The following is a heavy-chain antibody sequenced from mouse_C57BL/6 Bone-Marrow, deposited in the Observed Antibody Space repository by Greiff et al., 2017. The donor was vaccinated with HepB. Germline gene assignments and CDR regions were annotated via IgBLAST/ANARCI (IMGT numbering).Heavy chain of an antibody. CDR1: GYTFTSYG. CDR3: AATVVPWYFDV. D-gene: IGHD1-1*01. Sequence: VKLQESGAELARPGASVKLSCKASGYTFTSYGISWVKQRTGQGLEWIGEIYPRSGNTYYNEKFKGKATLTADKSSSTAYMELRSLTSEDSAVYFCAATVVPWYFDVWGTGTTVTVSS. J-gene: IGHJ1*03. V-gene: IGHV1-81*01. CDR2: IYPRSGNT.